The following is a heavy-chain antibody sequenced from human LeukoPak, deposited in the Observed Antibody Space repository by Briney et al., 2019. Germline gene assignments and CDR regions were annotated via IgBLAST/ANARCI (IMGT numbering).Heavy chain of an antibody. V-gene: IGHV4-39*01. Sequence: PSETLSLTCAVSGGSISSSSYYWGWLRQPPGKGLEWIGSIYYSGSTYYNPSLKSRVTISVDTSKNQFSLKLSSVTAADTAVYYCARHLGIILTGNPPDYWGQGTLVTVSS. CDR2: IYYSGST. CDR3: ARHLGIILTGNPPDY. CDR1: GGSISSSSYY. J-gene: IGHJ4*02. D-gene: IGHD3-9*01.